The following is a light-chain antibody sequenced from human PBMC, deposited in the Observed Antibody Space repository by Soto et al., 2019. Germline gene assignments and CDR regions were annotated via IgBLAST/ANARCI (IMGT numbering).Light chain of an antibody. J-gene: IGLJ2*01. CDR2: LNSDGSH. CDR3: QTWGTGIVV. Sequence: QLVLTQSPSASASLGASVKLTCTLSGGHSTYAIAWHQQQPETGPRYLMKLNSDGSHSKGDGIPDRFSVSSSGAERYLTISSLQSEDEADYYCQTWGTGIVVFGGGTKLTVL. V-gene: IGLV4-69*01. CDR1: GGHSTYA.